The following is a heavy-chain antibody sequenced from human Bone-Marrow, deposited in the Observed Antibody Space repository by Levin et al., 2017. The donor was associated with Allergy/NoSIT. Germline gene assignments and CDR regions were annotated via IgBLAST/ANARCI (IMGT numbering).Heavy chain of an antibody. CDR1: GFHVRTYS. CDR2: ITSRSTYI. D-gene: IGHD6-19*01. CDR3: ARGAAVPGSPRGGMDV. V-gene: IGHV3-21*01. Sequence: LSLTCVASGFHVRTYSMYWVRQAPGKGLEWVSSITSRSTYIHYADSVKGRFTISRDNSKNSLYLQMESLRAEDTALFYCARGAAVPGSPRGGMDVWGQGTTVTVSS. J-gene: IGHJ6*02.